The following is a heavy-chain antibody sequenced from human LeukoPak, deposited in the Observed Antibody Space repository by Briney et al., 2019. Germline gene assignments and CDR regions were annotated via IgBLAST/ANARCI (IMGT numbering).Heavy chain of an antibody. Sequence: ASVKVSCKASGYTFTGYYFHWVRQAPGQRLEWMGWINPNTAGTNYAQKFLGGVTLTWDTSISTAYMGLNRLTSDDTAVYYCATSAGDYRAGHYYYMGVWGKGTSVTVSS. D-gene: IGHD4-11*01. V-gene: IGHV1-2*02. CDR1: GYTFTGYY. CDR2: INPNTAGT. CDR3: ATSAGDYRAGHYYYMGV. J-gene: IGHJ6*03.